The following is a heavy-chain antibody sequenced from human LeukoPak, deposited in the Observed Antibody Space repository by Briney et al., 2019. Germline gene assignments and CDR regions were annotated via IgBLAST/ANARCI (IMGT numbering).Heavy chain of an antibody. D-gene: IGHD3-10*01. CDR1: GFPFSSYW. CDR2: IKQDGGEK. Sequence: GGSLRLSCAASGFPFSSYWMTWVRQAPGKGLEWVANIKQDGGEKYYVGSVKGRFTISRDNAKNSLYLQMNSLRAEDTAVYYCAREDYYGSGNYVAWGGVFDVWGQGTTVTVSS. V-gene: IGHV3-7*01. J-gene: IGHJ6*01. CDR3: AREDYYGSGNYVAWGGVFDV.